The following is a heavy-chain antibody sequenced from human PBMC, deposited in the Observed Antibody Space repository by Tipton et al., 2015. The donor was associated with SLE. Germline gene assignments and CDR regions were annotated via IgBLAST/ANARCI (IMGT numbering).Heavy chain of an antibody. CDR2: IYYSGST. V-gene: IGHV4-39*01. J-gene: IGHJ4*02. CDR1: GGSISSSSYY. D-gene: IGHD4-17*01. CDR3: ARHDYGDYGYFDY. Sequence: TLSLTCTVSGGSISSSSYYWGWIRQPPGKRLEWIGSIYYSGSTYYNPSLKSRVTISVDTSKNQFSRKLSSVTAADTAVYYCARHDYGDYGYFDYWGQGTLVTVSS.